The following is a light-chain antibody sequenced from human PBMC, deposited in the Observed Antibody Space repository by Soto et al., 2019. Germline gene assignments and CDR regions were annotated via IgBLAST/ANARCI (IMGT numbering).Light chain of an antibody. CDR3: QQNGRSPT. V-gene: IGKV3-20*01. Sequence: EILLTQSPDALSLSPLEIVSLSSMPSRPVVRQYIARYHQKPGQAPRLLIHDAVSRATGIPDRFSGSGSGSGTDFTLFISRLEPEDCGVYYCQQNGRSPTFGPGTKVDIK. J-gene: IGKJ3*01. CDR2: DAV. CDR1: RPVVRQY.